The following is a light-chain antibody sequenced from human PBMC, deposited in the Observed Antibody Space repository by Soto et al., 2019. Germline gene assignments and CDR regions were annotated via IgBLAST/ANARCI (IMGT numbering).Light chain of an antibody. Sequence: QSALTQPASVSGSPGQSITISCTGTSSDLGAYNYVSWYQQHPGKAPKLMIYDVSNRPSGVSNRFSASKSGNTASLTISGLQAEDEADYYCSSYTSGSTPYVFGTGTKLTV. CDR1: SSDLGAYNY. J-gene: IGLJ1*01. CDR2: DVS. CDR3: SSYTSGSTPYV. V-gene: IGLV2-14*01.